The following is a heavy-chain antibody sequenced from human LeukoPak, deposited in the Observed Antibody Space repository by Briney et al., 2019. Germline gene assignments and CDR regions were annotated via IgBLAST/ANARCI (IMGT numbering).Heavy chain of an antibody. Sequence: PSETLSLTCTVSGGSICSGSYYWSWIRQPAGKGLEWIGRIYTSGSTNYNPSLKSRVTISVDTSKNQFSLKLSSVTAADTAVYYSASEGGRTIFGVAKYNWFDPWGQGTLVTVSS. D-gene: IGHD3-3*01. CDR2: IYTSGST. CDR1: GGSICSGSYY. V-gene: IGHV4-61*02. CDR3: ASEGGRTIFGVAKYNWFDP. J-gene: IGHJ5*02.